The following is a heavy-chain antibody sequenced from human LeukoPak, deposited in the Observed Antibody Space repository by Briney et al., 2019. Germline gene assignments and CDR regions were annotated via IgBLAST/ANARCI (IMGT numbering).Heavy chain of an antibody. CDR3: ARARVYSSSSRNYYRGMDV. CDR1: AYTFSNYG. CDR2: ISAYNGNT. J-gene: IGHJ6*02. D-gene: IGHD6-6*01. Sequence: ASVKVSCKASAYTFSNYGIIWVRQAPGQGLEWMGWISAYNGNTNYAQKLQGRVTMTTDTSTSTAYMELRSLRSDDTAAYYCARARVYSSSSRNYYRGMDVWGQGTTVTVSS. V-gene: IGHV1-18*01.